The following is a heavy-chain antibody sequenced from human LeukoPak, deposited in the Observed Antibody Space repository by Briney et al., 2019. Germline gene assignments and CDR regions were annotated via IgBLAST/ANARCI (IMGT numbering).Heavy chain of an antibody. CDR1: GFTFSSYG. CDR2: ISYDGSNK. Sequence: GGSLRLSCAASGFTFSSYGMHWVRQAPGKGLEWVAVISYDGSNKYYADSVKGRFTISRDNSKNTLYLQMNSLRAEDTAVYYCAKDIQSTSGYSSGWYSSYYYYYGMDVWGQGTTVTVSS. V-gene: IGHV3-30*18. CDR3: AKDIQSTSGYSSGWYSSYYYYYGMDV. J-gene: IGHJ6*02. D-gene: IGHD6-19*01.